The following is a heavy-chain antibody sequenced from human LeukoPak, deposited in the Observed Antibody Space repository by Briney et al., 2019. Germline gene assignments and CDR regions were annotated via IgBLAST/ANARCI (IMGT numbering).Heavy chain of an antibody. D-gene: IGHD5-18*01. CDR3: ARGDTAMVTPFDY. CDR2: IIPILGIA. V-gene: IGHV1-69*04. J-gene: IGHJ4*02. CDR1: GYTFTGYY. Sequence: SVKVSCKASGYTFTGYYMHWVRQAPGQGLEWMGRIIPILGIANYAQKFQGRVTITADKSTSTAYMELSSLRSEDTAVYYCARGDTAMVTPFDYWGQGTLVTVSS.